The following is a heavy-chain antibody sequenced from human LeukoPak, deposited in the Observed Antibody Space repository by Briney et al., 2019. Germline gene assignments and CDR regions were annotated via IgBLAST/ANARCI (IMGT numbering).Heavy chain of an antibody. CDR3: ARDRSGSYRDYYMDV. Sequence: GGSLRLSCAASGFSFSSYWMTWVRQAPGKGLEWVANLKQDGSEKYYVDSVKGRFTISRDNAKNSLYLQMNSLRAEDTAVYYCARDRSGSYRDYYMDVWGKGTTVTVSS. CDR2: LKQDGSEK. CDR1: GFSFSSYW. D-gene: IGHD1-26*01. V-gene: IGHV3-7*03. J-gene: IGHJ6*03.